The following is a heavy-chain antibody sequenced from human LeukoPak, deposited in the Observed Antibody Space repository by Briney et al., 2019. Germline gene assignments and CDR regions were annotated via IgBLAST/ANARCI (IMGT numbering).Heavy chain of an antibody. Sequence: GGSLRLSCAPSGFTVSSNYMSWVRQAPGKGLEWVSVIYSGGSTYYADSVKGRFTISRDNSKNTLYLQMNSLRAEDTAVYYCASYGEDRYYFDYWGQGTLVTVSS. CDR1: GFTVSSNY. D-gene: IGHD3-10*01. V-gene: IGHV3-66*01. CDR2: IYSGGST. CDR3: ASYGEDRYYFDY. J-gene: IGHJ4*02.